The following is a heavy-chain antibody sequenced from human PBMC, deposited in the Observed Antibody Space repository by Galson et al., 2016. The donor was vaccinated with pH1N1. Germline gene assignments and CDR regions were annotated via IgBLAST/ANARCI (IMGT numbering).Heavy chain of an antibody. CDR1: GGTFSTSS. J-gene: IGHJ6*02. Sequence: SVKVSCKASGGTFSTSSISWVRQAPGQGLEWTGGIIPIFDTTNYAQEFQGRVTITADESTSTVYMELRGLRSEDTAVYYCATKTLTNRDRNFFEYGMDVWGQGTTVTVSS. CDR2: IIPIFDTT. D-gene: IGHD1-14*01. CDR3: ATKTLTNRDRNFFEYGMDV. V-gene: IGHV1-69*13.